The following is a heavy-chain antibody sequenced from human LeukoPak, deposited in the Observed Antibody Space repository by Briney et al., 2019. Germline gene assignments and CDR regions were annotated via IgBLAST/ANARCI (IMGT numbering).Heavy chain of an antibody. J-gene: IGHJ4*02. CDR2: INSDGSSI. D-gene: IGHD1-26*01. CDR3: ARVDSGRYYSDY. Sequence: GGSLRLSCAAYGFTFRSYWMHWVRQAPGKGLVWVSRINSDGSSISYADSVKGRFTISRDNAMNTLYLQMNSLRAEDTAVYYCARVDSGRYYSDYWGQGTLVTVSS. V-gene: IGHV3-74*01. CDR1: GFTFRSYW.